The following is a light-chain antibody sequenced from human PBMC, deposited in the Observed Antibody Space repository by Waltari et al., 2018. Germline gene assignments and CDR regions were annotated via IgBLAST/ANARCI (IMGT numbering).Light chain of an antibody. V-gene: IGKV1-5*03. CDR3: QQYSNYPWT. CDR2: KAS. Sequence: DIQMTQSPSTLSASVGDRVTITCRASQIISGWLAWYQQQPGKAPKLLIHKASVLESGVPSRFSGSGRGSGIEFTLTISSLQPDDFATYHCQQYSNYPWTFGQGTRVEIK. CDR1: QIISGW. J-gene: IGKJ1*01.